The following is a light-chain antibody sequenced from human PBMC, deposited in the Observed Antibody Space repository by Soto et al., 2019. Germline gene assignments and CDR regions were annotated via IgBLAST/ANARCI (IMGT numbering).Light chain of an antibody. J-gene: IGKJ2*01. V-gene: IGKV1-39*01. Sequence: DIQMTPSPSSLSASVGDRVTITCRASQSISSSLIWYQQQPGKAPKLLIYATSSLQSGVPSRFSGSGSGTDFTLTISSLQPEDFATYYCQQSYRTPYTFGQGTKLEIK. CDR3: QQSYRTPYT. CDR1: QSISSS. CDR2: ATS.